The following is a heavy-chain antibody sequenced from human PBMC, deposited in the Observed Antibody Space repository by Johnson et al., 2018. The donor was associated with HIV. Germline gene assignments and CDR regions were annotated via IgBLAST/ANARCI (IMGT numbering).Heavy chain of an antibody. CDR3: AKERRAPRAFDI. J-gene: IGHJ3*02. CDR1: GFKFSNYG. V-gene: IGHV3-30*02. Sequence: QVQLVESGGGLVQPGGSLRLSCAASGFKFSNYGMHWVRQAPGRGLEWVAFIRYDGSNKYYADSVKGRFTISRDNSKNTLYLQMNSLRPEDTAVYYCAKERRAPRAFDIWGQGTMVTVSS. CDR2: IRYDGSNK.